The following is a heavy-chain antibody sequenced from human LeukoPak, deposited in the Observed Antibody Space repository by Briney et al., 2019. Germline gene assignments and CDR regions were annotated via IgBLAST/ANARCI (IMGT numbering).Heavy chain of an antibody. J-gene: IGHJ4*02. CDR2: IWYDGSNK. Sequence: GGSLRLSCAASGFTFSSFAMQWVRQAPGKGLEWVAVIWYDGSNKFYADSVKGRFTISRDNAKNSLYLQMNSLRAEDTAVYYCARDLDLGVTRWLEPEFDYWGQGTLVTVSS. CDR1: GFTFSSFA. V-gene: IGHV3-33*01. D-gene: IGHD5-24*01. CDR3: ARDLDLGVTRWLEPEFDY.